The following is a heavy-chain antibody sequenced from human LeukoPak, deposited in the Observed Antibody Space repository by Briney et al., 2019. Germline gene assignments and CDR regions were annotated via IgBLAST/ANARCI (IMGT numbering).Heavy chain of an antibody. J-gene: IGHJ4*02. V-gene: IGHV4-39*01. CDR3: ASEYCSGATCYFGD. D-gene: IGHD2-15*01. Sequence: KTSETLSLTCTVSGGSISSSNYYWAWVRQPPGEGLEWIGCLYYSGGTYYNPPLKSRATISVDTSKYQFSLKLSSVTGTDTAVYYCASEYCSGATCYFGDWGQGTLVTVSS. CDR1: GGSISSSNYY. CDR2: LYYSGGT.